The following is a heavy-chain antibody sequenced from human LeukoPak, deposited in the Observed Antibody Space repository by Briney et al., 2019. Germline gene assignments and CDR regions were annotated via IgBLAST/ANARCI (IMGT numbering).Heavy chain of an antibody. Sequence: PGGPLRLSCVASGFNFASNWMHWVRHTPGKGLMWVSRINSGGSGTSYADSVEGRFTISRDNAKNTLYLQMNNLRAEDTAMYYCASSLGPLTEYWGQGTLVTVSS. V-gene: IGHV3-74*01. CDR2: INSGGSGT. CDR1: GFNFASNW. D-gene: IGHD7-27*01. J-gene: IGHJ4*01. CDR3: ASSLGPLTEY.